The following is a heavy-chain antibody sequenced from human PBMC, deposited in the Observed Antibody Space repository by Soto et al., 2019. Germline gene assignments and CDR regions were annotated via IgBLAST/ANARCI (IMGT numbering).Heavy chain of an antibody. CDR2: ITGSGGGT. Sequence: GGSLRLSCAASGFTFSGAWFNWVRQAPGKGLEWVSVITGSGGGTNYADSVKGRFTISRDNSKNTLYLQMNSLRAEDTAVYFCVTETVPGTCDYWAQGTLLTVS. V-gene: IGHV3-23*01. J-gene: IGHJ4*02. CDR3: VTETVPGTCDY. D-gene: IGHD1-7*01. CDR1: GFTFSGAW.